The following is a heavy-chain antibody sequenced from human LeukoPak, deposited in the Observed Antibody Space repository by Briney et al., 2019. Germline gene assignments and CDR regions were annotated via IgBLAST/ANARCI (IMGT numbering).Heavy chain of an antibody. V-gene: IGHV3-64*04. CDR3: DPTILVVVPAAKNWFDP. Sequence: PGGSLRLSCAASGFTFTNHPMHWVRQASGKRLQYVSAISPSGDRTWYTDSVKGRFTISRDNSKSTLYLQMNSLRAEDTAVYYCDPTILVVVPAAKNWFDPWGQGTLVIVSS. D-gene: IGHD2-2*01. CDR1: GFTFTNHP. J-gene: IGHJ5*02. CDR2: ISPSGDRT.